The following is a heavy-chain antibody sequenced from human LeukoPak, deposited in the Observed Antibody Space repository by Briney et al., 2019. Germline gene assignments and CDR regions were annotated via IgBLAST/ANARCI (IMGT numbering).Heavy chain of an antibody. Sequence: SQTLSLTCTVSGGSISSGGYYWRWIRQHPGKGLEWIGYIYYSGSTYYNPSLKSRVTISVDTSKNQFSLKLSSVTAADTAVYYCARDNPNYYDSSGFVGENSMDVWGQGTTVTVSS. D-gene: IGHD3-22*01. J-gene: IGHJ6*02. CDR2: IYYSGST. V-gene: IGHV4-31*03. CDR1: GGSISSGGYY. CDR3: ARDNPNYYDSSGFVGENSMDV.